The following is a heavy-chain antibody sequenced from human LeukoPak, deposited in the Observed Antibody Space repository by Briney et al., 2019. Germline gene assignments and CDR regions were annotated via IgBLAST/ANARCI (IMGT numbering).Heavy chain of an antibody. D-gene: IGHD1-1*01. CDR2: IYYSGST. Sequence: SETLSLTCTVSGGSISSYYWSWIRRPPGKGLEWIGYIYYSGSTNYNPSLKSRVTISVDTSKNQFSLKLSSVTAADTAVYYCARGPTWSETNDAFDIWGQGTMVTVSS. CDR3: ARGPTWSETNDAFDI. V-gene: IGHV4-59*01. CDR1: GGSISSYY. J-gene: IGHJ3*02.